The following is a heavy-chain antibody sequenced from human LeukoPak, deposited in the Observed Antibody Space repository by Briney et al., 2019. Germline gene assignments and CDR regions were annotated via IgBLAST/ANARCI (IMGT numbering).Heavy chain of an antibody. J-gene: IGHJ1*01. Sequence: GESLKISCKGSGYSFTSYWIGWVRQMPGKGLEWMGIIYPGDSDTRYSPSFQGQVTISADKSISTAYLQWSSLRASDTAIYYCARLPYTNDWYPPLYFQHWGQGTLVTVSS. CDR3: ARLPYTNDWYPPLYFQH. CDR1: GYSFTSYW. V-gene: IGHV5-51*01. CDR2: IYPGDSDT. D-gene: IGHD6-19*01.